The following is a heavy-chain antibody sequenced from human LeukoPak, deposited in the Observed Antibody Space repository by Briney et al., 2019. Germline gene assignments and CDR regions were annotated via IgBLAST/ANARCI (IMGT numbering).Heavy chain of an antibody. V-gene: IGHV4-31*03. CDR2: IYYSGST. CDR3: ARASTLSIAARSFFDY. CDR1: GGSISSGGYY. D-gene: IGHD6-6*01. Sequence: SQTLSLTCTVSGGSISSGGYYWSWIRQHPGKGLEWIGYIYYSGSTYYNPSLKSRVTISVDTSKNQFSLKLSSVTAADTAVYYCARASTLSIAARSFFDYWGQGTLVTVSS. J-gene: IGHJ4*02.